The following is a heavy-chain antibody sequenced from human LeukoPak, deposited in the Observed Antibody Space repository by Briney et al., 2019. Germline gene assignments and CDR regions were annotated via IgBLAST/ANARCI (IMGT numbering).Heavy chain of an antibody. D-gene: IGHD4-17*01. Sequence: SETLSLTCTVSGYSISSGYYWGWIRQPPGKGLEWIGSIYHSGSTYYNPSLKSRVTISVDTSKNQFSLKLSSVTAADTAVYYCARDRDEIDYGGKDFDYWGQGTLVTVSS. CDR2: IYHSGST. CDR1: GYSISSGYY. CDR3: ARDRDEIDYGGKDFDY. J-gene: IGHJ4*02. V-gene: IGHV4-38-2*02.